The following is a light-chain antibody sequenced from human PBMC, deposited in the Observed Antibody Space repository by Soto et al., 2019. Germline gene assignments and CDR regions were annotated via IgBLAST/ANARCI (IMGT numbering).Light chain of an antibody. Sequence: QSVLTQPASVSGSPGQSITISCTGTSSDVGAYNFASWYQQYPGKAPKVMIYEVNNRPSGVSNRFSGSKSGNTASLTISGLQAEDEADYYCSSFTRSSTYVFGSGTKVTVL. V-gene: IGLV2-14*01. CDR2: EVN. CDR1: SSDVGAYNF. J-gene: IGLJ1*01. CDR3: SSFTRSSTYV.